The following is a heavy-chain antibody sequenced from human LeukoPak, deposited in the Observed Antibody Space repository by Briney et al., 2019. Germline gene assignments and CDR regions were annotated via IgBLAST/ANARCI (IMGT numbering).Heavy chain of an antibody. V-gene: IGHV3-21*01. Sequence: PGGSLRPSCAASGFTFSSYSMNWVRQAPGKGLEWVSSISSSSSYIYYADSVKGRFTISRDNAKNSLYLQMNSLRAEDTAVYYCARDLGVGATTGPLGYWGQGTLVTVSS. CDR2: ISSSSSYI. CDR1: GFTFSSYS. CDR3: ARDLGVGATTGPLGY. J-gene: IGHJ4*02. D-gene: IGHD1-26*01.